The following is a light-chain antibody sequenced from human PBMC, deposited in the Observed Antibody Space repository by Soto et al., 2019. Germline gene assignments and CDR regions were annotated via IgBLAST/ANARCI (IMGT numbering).Light chain of an antibody. CDR3: QQYSASPRT. CDR1: RTVDGNY. Sequence: PGERATLSCRASRTVDGNYLAWYHQKPGQAPRLLIHSASTRAPGIPDRFSASGAGTDFTLTISRLEPEDSAVYYCQQYSASPRTFGPGTKVE. CDR2: SAS. V-gene: IGKV3-20*01. J-gene: IGKJ1*01.